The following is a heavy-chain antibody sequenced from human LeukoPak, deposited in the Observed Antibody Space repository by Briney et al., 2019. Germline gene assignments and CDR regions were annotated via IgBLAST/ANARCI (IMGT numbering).Heavy chain of an antibody. CDR2: IYYSGSI. J-gene: IGHJ4*02. Sequence: PSETLSLTCTVSGGSINFYYWSWIRQSPGKGLEWIGNIYYSGSINYNPSLKSRVTISVDTSKNQFSLILSSVTAADTAVYYCARAQAAGEFDYWGQGTLVTVSS. V-gene: IGHV4-59*01. CDR1: GGSINFYY. CDR3: ARAQAAGEFDY. D-gene: IGHD2-15*01.